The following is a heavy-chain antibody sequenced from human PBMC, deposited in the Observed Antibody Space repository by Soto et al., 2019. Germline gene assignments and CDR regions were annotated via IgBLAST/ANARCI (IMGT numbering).Heavy chain of an antibody. D-gene: IGHD2-8*01. Sequence: ASVKVSCKASGSTFPTYPMHRVRQAPGQRLEWMGWINAGTGDTKFSQKFQGRVTITRDTSASTVYMELSSLRSEDTAVYYCVRSIYCISGVCYDYWGQGTLVTVSS. CDR3: VRSIYCISGVCYDY. CDR1: GSTFPTYP. CDR2: INAGTGDT. J-gene: IGHJ4*02. V-gene: IGHV1-3*01.